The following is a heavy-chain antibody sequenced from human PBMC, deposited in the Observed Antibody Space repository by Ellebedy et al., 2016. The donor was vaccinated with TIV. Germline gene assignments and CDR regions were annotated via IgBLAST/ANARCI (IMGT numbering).Heavy chain of an antibody. Sequence: GGSLRLSCAASELTVSSNYMSWVRQAPGKGLEWVSVIAIDSTTYYADSVKGRFPISRDNSKNTLYIQMNSLRAEDTAVYYCARETFNDVDLKVWGVFDIWGQGTMVTVSS. V-gene: IGHV3-66*01. D-gene: IGHD1-1*01. CDR2: IAIDSTT. CDR3: ARETFNDVDLKVWGVFDI. CDR1: ELTVSSNY. J-gene: IGHJ3*02.